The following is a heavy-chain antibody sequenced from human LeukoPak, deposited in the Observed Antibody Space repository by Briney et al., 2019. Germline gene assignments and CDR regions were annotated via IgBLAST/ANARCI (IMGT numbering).Heavy chain of an antibody. J-gene: IGHJ3*01. CDR2: IYPGDSAP. V-gene: IGHV5-51*01. CDR3: GMSGDRVPLQDDVFDV. D-gene: IGHD1-26*01. CDR1: GYSFTSYC. Sequence: GESLKISCQASGYSFTSYCIGWVRQLPGKGLEWMGIIYPGDSAPTSRPSFQGQVTISVDKSISTAYLQWSSLQASDTAMYYCGMSGDRVPLQDDVFDVWGQGTMVTVST.